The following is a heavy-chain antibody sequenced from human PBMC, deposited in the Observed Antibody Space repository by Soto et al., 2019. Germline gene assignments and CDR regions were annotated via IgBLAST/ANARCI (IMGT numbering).Heavy chain of an antibody. CDR2: ISYDGSNK. CDR1: GFTFSSYA. CDR3: AKAVSGRYYGDYFNY. V-gene: IGHV3-30-3*01. Sequence: GGSLRLSCAASGFTFSSYAMHWVRQAPGKGLEWVAVISYDGSNKYYADSVKGRFTISRDNSKNTLYLQMNSLRAEDTAVYYCAKAVSGRYYGDYFNYWGQGTLVTVSS. J-gene: IGHJ4*02. D-gene: IGHD4-17*01.